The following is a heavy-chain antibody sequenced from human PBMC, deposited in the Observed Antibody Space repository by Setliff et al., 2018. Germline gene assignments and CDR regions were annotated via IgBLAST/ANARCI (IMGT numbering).Heavy chain of an antibody. D-gene: IGHD1-26*01. V-gene: IGHV4-4*08. CDR1: GDSINPYY. CDR2: IFSRGSM. Sequence: ETLSLTCSVSGDSINPYYWTWIRQPPGKGLEWIGQIFSRGSMNYRPSLSSRVTISLDTSKNHFSLKLDSVTAADTALYYCARSPSSGAYWNPRPFYSDYWARGTLVTVSS. J-gene: IGHJ4*02. CDR3: ARSPSSGAYWNPRPFYSDY.